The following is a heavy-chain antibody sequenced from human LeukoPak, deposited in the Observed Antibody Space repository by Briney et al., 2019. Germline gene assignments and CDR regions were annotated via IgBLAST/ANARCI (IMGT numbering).Heavy chain of an antibody. CDR1: GFTVSSNY. CDR2: VSYSGTT. J-gene: IGHJ4*02. D-gene: IGHD2-2*01. CDR3: AKLTCSSTFCPLDY. Sequence: GSLRLSCAASGFTVSSNYMSWVRQAPGKGLEWIGTVSYSGTTYYSPSLKSRVTISVDTSKNQFSLRLTSVTAADTALYYCAKLTCSSTFCPLDYWGQGTLVTVSS. V-gene: IGHV4-59*05.